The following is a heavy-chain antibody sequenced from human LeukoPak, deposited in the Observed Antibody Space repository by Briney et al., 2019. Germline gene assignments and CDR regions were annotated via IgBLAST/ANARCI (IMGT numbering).Heavy chain of an antibody. CDR2: IRSKAYGGTK. J-gene: IGHJ4*02. V-gene: IGHV3-49*04. CDR3: TRHTYYYGSGSKIDY. CDR1: GFTFGDYA. Sequence: GSLRLSCTASGFTFGDYAMSWVRQAPGKGREGVGFIRSKAYGGTKEYAASVKGRFTLSRDDSKSIAYLQMNSLKTEDTAVYYCTRHTYYYGSGSKIDYWGQGTLVTVSS. D-gene: IGHD3-10*01.